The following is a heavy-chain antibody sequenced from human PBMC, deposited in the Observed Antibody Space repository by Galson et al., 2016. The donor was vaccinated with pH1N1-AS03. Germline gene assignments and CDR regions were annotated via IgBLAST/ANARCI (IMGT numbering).Heavy chain of an antibody. CDR2: ISRSSTYI. D-gene: IGHD3-16*01. Sequence: SLRLSCAASGFTFSGYSMNWFRQAPGKGLEWVSSISRSSTYIYYADSVKGRFTISRDNAKNSLFLQMHSLQASDTAMYYCARPRLNYFDNWGQGTLVTVSS. CDR3: ARPRLNYFDN. CDR1: GFTFSGYS. J-gene: IGHJ4*02. V-gene: IGHV3-21*04.